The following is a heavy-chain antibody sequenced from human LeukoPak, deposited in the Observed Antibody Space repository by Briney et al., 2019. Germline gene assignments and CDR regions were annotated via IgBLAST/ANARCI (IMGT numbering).Heavy chain of an antibody. CDR3: ATRSGYSYGCNYYYMDV. V-gene: IGHV1-69*13. CDR1: GYTFTGYY. J-gene: IGHJ6*03. Sequence: SVKVSCKASGYTFTGYYMHLVRQAPGQGLEWMGGIIPIFGTANYAQKFQGRVTITADESTSTAYMELSSLRSEDTAVYYCATRSGYSYGCNYYYMDVWGKGTTVTISS. CDR2: IIPIFGTA. D-gene: IGHD5-18*01.